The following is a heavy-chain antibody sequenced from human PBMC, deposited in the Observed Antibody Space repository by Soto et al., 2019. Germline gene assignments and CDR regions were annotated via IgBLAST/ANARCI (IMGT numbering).Heavy chain of an antibody. CDR1: GFTFSSYG. Sequence: GGSLRLSCAASGFTFSSYGMHWVRQAPGKGLEWVAVISYDGSNKYYADSVKGRFTISRDNSKNTLYLQMNSLRAEDTAVYYCAKDRGSTSLGVGYFDYWGQGTLVTVSS. CDR2: ISYDGSNK. CDR3: AKDRGSTSLGVGYFDY. V-gene: IGHV3-30*18. D-gene: IGHD2-2*01. J-gene: IGHJ4*02.